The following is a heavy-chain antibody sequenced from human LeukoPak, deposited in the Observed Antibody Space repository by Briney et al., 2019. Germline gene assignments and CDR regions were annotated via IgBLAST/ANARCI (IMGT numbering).Heavy chain of an antibody. D-gene: IGHD3-22*01. V-gene: IGHV1-46*01. Sequence: ASVKVSCKASGYTYTSYYMHWVRQAPGQGLEWMGISNPSGGSTSYAQKFQGRVTMTRDMSTSTVYMELSSLRSEDTAVYYCARGSPTYYYDSSGYGPFDYWGQGTLVTVSS. CDR3: ARGSPTYYYDSSGYGPFDY. CDR2: SNPSGGST. J-gene: IGHJ4*02. CDR1: GYTYTSYY.